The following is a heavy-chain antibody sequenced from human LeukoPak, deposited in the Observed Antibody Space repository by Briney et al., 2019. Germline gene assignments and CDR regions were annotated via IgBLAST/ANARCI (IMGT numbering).Heavy chain of an antibody. CDR2: IRSKAYGGTT. Sequence: GGSLRLSCTASGFTFGDYAMSWVRQAPGKGLEWVSFIRSKAYGGTTEYAASVKGRLAISRDDSKHIAYQQTNSLKTEHTAVYYCTKHDFGDYLSRLWGQGTLVTVSS. CDR3: TKHDFGDYLSRL. D-gene: IGHD4-17*01. V-gene: IGHV3-49*04. J-gene: IGHJ4*02. CDR1: GFTFGDYA.